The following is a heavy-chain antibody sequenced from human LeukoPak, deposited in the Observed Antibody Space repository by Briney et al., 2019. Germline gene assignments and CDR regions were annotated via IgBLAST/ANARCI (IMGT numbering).Heavy chain of an antibody. CDR2: IYTSGST. D-gene: IGHD2-2*01. V-gene: IGHV4-4*07. Sequence: PSETLSLTCTVSGGSISSYYWSWIRQPAGKGLEWIGRIYTSGSTNSNPSLKSRVTMSVDTSKNQFSLKLSSVTAADTAVYYCAREAIVVVPAGFDPWGQGTLVTVSS. CDR3: AREAIVVVPAGFDP. J-gene: IGHJ5*02. CDR1: GGSISSYY.